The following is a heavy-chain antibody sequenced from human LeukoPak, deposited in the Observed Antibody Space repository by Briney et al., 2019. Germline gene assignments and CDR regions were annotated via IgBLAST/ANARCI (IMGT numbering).Heavy chain of an antibody. CDR2: IYYSRST. CDR3: ARTTEGYCRGRSCYSYYYYMDV. J-gene: IGHJ6*03. Sequence: PSETLSLTCTVSGGSISSSSYYWGWIRQPPGKGLEWIGSIYYSRSTYYNPSLKSRVTISVDTSKNQFSLKLSSVTAADTAVYYCARTTEGYCRGRSCYSYYYYMDVWGKGTTVTVSS. CDR1: GGSISSSSYY. D-gene: IGHD2-15*01. V-gene: IGHV4-39*07.